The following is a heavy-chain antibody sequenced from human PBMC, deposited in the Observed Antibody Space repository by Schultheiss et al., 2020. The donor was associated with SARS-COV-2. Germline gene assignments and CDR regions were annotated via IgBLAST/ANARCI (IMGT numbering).Heavy chain of an antibody. CDR1: GFTFSSYA. J-gene: IGHJ4*02. D-gene: IGHD5-24*01. V-gene: IGHV3-23*01. CDR3: ARGGGRDGYMYY. Sequence: GGSLRLSCAASGFTFSSYAMSWVRQAPGKGLEWVSVISGSGDSTYYADSVKGRFTISRDNSKNTLYLQMNSLRAEDTAVYYCARGGGRDGYMYYWGQGTLDTVSA. CDR2: ISGSGDST.